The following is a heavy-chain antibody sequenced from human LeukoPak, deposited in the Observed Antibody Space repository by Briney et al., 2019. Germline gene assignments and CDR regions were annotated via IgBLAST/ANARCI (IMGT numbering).Heavy chain of an antibody. CDR2: IYYSGST. V-gene: IGHV4-39*07. CDR3: ARGSRWVRGVIDY. D-gene: IGHD3-10*01. CDR1: GGSISSSSYY. J-gene: IGHJ4*02. Sequence: SETLSLTCTVSGGSISSSSYYWGWIRQPPGKGLEWIGSIYYSGSTYYNPSLKSRVTISVDTSKNQFSLKLSSVTAADTAVYYCARGSRWVRGVIDYWGQGTLVTVSS.